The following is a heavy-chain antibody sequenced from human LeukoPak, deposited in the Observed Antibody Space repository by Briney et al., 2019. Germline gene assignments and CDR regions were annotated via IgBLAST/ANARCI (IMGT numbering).Heavy chain of an antibody. V-gene: IGHV1-69*13. J-gene: IGHJ6*02. CDR1: GYTFTSYA. Sequence: SVKVSCKASGYTFTSYAISWVRQAPGQGLEWMGGIIPIFGTANYAQKFQGRVTITADESTSTAYMELSSLRSEDTAVYYCARDKEYYDFWSGYYQYGMDVWGQGTTVTVSS. D-gene: IGHD3-3*01. CDR2: IIPIFGTA. CDR3: ARDKEYYDFWSGYYQYGMDV.